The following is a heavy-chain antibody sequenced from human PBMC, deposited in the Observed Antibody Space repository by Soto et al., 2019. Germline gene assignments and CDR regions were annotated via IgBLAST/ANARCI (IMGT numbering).Heavy chain of an antibody. CDR1: GGSISSSNW. J-gene: IGHJ6*02. D-gene: IGHD1-26*01. V-gene: IGHV4-4*02. Sequence: QVQLQESGPGLVKPSGTLSLTCAVSGGSISSSNWWSWVRQPPGKGLEWIGEIYHSGSTNYNPSLKSRGTITVDKSKNQFSLKLSSVTAADTAVYYCAREGYIGGYYYGMDVWGQGTTVTVSS. CDR3: AREGYIGGYYYGMDV. CDR2: IYHSGST.